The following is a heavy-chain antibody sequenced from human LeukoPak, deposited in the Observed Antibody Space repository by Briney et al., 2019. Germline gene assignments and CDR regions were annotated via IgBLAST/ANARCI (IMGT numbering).Heavy chain of an antibody. CDR2: MYYRGNT. D-gene: IGHD1-7*01. Sequence: GSLRLSCAASGFTFNSYAMIWVRQPPGKELEWVGHMYYRGNTFYNPSLKSRVTISVDTSKNQFSLKLRSVTAADTAVYYCARLYGNYQNYFDYWGQGTLVTVSS. V-gene: IGHV4-59*12. CDR3: ARLYGNYQNYFDY. CDR1: GFTFNSYA. J-gene: IGHJ4*02.